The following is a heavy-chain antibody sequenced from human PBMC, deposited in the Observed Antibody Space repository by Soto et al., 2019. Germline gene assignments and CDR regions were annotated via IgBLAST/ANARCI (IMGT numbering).Heavy chain of an antibody. CDR3: ARYRGGDCSGAEYFQH. Sequence: QVQLQQWGAGLLKPSETLSLTCAVYGGSFSGYYWSWIRQPPGKGLEWIGEINHSGSTNYNPSLKSRVTISVDTSKNQFSLKQSSVTAADTAVYYCARYRGGDCSGAEYFQHWGQGTLVPVSS. D-gene: IGHD2-21*01. CDR2: INHSGST. V-gene: IGHV4-34*01. CDR1: GGSFSGYY. J-gene: IGHJ1*01.